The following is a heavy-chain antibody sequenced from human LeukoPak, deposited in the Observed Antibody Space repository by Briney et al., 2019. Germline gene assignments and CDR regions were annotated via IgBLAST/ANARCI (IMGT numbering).Heavy chain of an antibody. V-gene: IGHV3-21*01. CDR3: ARDVGASAPDAFDI. CDR2: ISSSSNYI. J-gene: IGHJ3*02. CDR1: GFTFSTYN. D-gene: IGHD1-26*01. Sequence: GGSLRLPCAASGFTFSTYNMNWVRQAPGKGLEWVSSISSSSNYIYYADSVKGRFTISRDNAKNSLYLQMNSLRAEDTDVYYCARDVGASAPDAFDIWGQGTMVTVSS.